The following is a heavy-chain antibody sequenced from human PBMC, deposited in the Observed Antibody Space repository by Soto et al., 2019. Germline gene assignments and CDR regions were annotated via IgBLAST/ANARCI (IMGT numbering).Heavy chain of an antibody. Sequence: QVQLVESGGGVVQPGRSLRLSCAASGFTFSNSGMHWVRQAPGKGLEWVAGISYDGSNKYYADSVKGRFTISRDNSKNTLYLQRNSLRAEDTAVYYCAKDRGSSGWYYPADYWGQGTLVTVSS. J-gene: IGHJ4*02. V-gene: IGHV3-30*18. D-gene: IGHD6-19*01. CDR2: ISYDGSNK. CDR1: GFTFSNSG. CDR3: AKDRGSSGWYYPADY.